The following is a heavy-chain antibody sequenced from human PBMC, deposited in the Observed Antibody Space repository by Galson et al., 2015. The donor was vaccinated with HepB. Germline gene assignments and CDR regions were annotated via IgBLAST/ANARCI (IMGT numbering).Heavy chain of an antibody. CDR2: INPNSGST. Sequence: VKVSCKASGYTFTGYYMHWVRQAPGQGLEWMGWINPNSGSTNYAQKFQGRVTMTRDTSISTAYMELSRLRSDDTAVYYCARDGPTTELDYWGQGTLVTVSS. D-gene: IGHD1-1*01. CDR3: ARDGPTTELDY. CDR1: GYTFTGYY. J-gene: IGHJ4*02. V-gene: IGHV1-2*02.